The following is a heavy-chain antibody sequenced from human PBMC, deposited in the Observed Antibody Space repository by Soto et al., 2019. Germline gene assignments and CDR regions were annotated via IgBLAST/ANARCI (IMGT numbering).Heavy chain of an antibody. J-gene: IGHJ4*02. Sequence: EVQLVESGGDLVQPGGSLRLSCAASRFTFSDYSMNWVRQAPGKGLEWVSYISGGGETIYYADSVRGRFTISRDNAKNSLFLQMNSLREEDTGVYYCARESPSSQWLPTRYFDYWGQGTLVTVSA. CDR3: ARESPSSQWLPTRYFDY. CDR1: RFTFSDYS. CDR2: ISGGGETI. V-gene: IGHV3-48*02. D-gene: IGHD6-19*01.